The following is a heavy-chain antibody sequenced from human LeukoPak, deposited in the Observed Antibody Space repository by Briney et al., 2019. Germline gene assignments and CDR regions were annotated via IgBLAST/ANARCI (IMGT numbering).Heavy chain of an antibody. D-gene: IGHD3-22*01. Sequence: GGSLRLSCAASGFTFSSYSMNWVRQAPGKGLEWVSSISSSSSYIYYADSVKGRFTISRDNAKNSLYLQMNSLRAEDTAVYYCARDGTYYYDSSGSLQFDYWGQGTLVTVSS. CDR1: GFTFSSYS. CDR2: ISSSSSYI. V-gene: IGHV3-21*01. CDR3: ARDGTYYYDSSGSLQFDY. J-gene: IGHJ4*02.